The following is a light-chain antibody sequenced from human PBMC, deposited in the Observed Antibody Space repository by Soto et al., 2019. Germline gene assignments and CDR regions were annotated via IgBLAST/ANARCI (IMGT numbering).Light chain of an antibody. CDR3: LLSCGSARV. Sequence: QAVVTQEPSVTVSPRGTVTLTCGSSSGGVTSGHYPHWLQQKPGQAPRTLIYDTTNRHPWTPARFSGSPLGGKAALTLAGAQPEDEADYYCLLSCGSARVFGGGTKLTVL. CDR1: SGGVTSGHY. J-gene: IGLJ2*01. CDR2: DTT. V-gene: IGLV7-46*01.